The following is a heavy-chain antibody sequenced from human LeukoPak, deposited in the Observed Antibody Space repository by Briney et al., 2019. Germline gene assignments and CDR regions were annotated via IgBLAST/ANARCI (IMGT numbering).Heavy chain of an antibody. CDR1: GGSISRYY. Sequence: PSETLSLTCTVSGGSISRYYWSWIRQPPGKGLEWIGYIYYNGNTNYNPSLKSRLTISVDTSKDQFSLKLSSVTAADTAVYYCARHTDGGTYPLEHWGQGTLVTVSS. CDR2: IYYNGNT. D-gene: IGHD1-26*01. V-gene: IGHV4-59*08. CDR3: ARHTDGGTYPLEH. J-gene: IGHJ1*01.